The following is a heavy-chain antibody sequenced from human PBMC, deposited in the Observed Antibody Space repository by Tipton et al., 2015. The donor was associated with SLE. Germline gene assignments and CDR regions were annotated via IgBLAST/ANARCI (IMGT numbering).Heavy chain of an antibody. CDR1: GFTFSSYS. J-gene: IGHJ3*02. D-gene: IGHD6-13*01. V-gene: IGHV3-21*01. CDR2: ISSSSSCI. Sequence: SLRLSCAASGFTFSSYSMNWARQAPGKGLEWVSSISSSSSCIYYADSVKGRFTISRDNAKNSLYLQMNSLRAEDTAVYYCARTPPEADYSSSWFTPGAFDIWGQGTMVTVSS. CDR3: ARTPPEADYSSSWFTPGAFDI.